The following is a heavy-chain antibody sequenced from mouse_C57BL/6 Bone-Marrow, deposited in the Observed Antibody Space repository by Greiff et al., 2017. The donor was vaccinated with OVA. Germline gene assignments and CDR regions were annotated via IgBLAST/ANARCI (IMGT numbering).Heavy chain of an antibody. D-gene: IGHD2-3*01. CDR2: IRSKSNNYAT. V-gene: IGHV10-1*01. J-gene: IGHJ1*03. Sequence: EVKLVESGGGLVQLKGSLKLSCAASGFSFNTYAMNWVRQAPGKGLEWVARIRSKSNNYATYYADSVKDRFTISRDDSESMLYLQMNNLKTEDTAMYYCVRHDVYWYFDVWGTGTTVTVSS. CDR1: GFSFNTYA. CDR3: VRHDVYWYFDV.